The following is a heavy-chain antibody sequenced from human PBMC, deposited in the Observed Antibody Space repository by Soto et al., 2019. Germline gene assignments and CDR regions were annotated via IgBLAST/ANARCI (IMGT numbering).Heavy chain of an antibody. CDR2: IYPGDSDT. D-gene: IGHD6-13*01. CDR3: ARGQQLVPDDY. Sequence: GEPLKISCKGSGYSFTTNWIGWGRQMPGKGLEWMGIIYPGDSDTRYSPSFQGQVTISADKPISTAYLQWSSLKASDTAMYYCARGQQLVPDDYWGQGTLVTVSS. CDR1: GYSFTTNW. J-gene: IGHJ4*02. V-gene: IGHV5-51*04.